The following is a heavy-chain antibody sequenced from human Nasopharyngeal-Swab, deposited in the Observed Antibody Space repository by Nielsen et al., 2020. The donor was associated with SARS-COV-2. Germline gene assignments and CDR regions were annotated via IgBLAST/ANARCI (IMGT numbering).Heavy chain of an antibody. J-gene: IGHJ6*02. CDR2: IYYSGST. V-gene: IGHV4-39*07. D-gene: IGHD3-3*01. CDR3: ARGSDYDFWSGYYYGMDV. Sequence: RQAPGKGLEWIGSIYYSGSTYYNPSPKSRVTISVDTSKNQFSLKLSSVTAADTAVYYCARGSDYDFWSGYYYGMDVWGQGTTVTVSS.